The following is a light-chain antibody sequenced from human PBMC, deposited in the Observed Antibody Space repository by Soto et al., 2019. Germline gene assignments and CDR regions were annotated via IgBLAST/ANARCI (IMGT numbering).Light chain of an antibody. CDR2: DVS. CDR3: SSYTSSSTDG. V-gene: IGLV2-14*01. CDR1: SSAVGFSNY. J-gene: IGLJ1*01. Sequence: QSALTQPASVSGSPGQSITISSTGTSSAVGFSNYVFWYQQHPGKAPKLIISDVSNRPSGVSNRFSGSKSGNTPSLTISGLQAEDEADYYCSSYTSSSTDGFGTGTKLTVL.